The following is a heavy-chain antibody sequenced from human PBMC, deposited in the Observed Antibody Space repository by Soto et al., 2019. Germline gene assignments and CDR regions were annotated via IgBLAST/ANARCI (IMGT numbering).Heavy chain of an antibody. J-gene: IGHJ5*02. CDR2: IIPIVETP. D-gene: IGHD3-22*01. V-gene: IGHV1-69*13. CDR3: ARLSRPNYYDTSGFFKDNWFDP. CDR1: GGTFNSYD. Sequence: ASVKVSCKASGGTFNSYDINWVRQAPGQGLEWMGGIIPIVETPKYAQKFQGRVTITADESTNTVYMELSSLRSEDTAMYYCARLSRPNYYDTSGFFKDNWFDPWGQGXLVTVSS.